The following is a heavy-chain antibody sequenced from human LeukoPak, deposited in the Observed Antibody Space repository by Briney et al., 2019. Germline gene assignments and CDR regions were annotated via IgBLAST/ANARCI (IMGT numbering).Heavy chain of an antibody. Sequence: GGSLRLSCAASGFTFSSYGMHWVRQAPGKGLVWVSRINSDGSSTSYADSVKGRFTISRDNAKNTLYLQMNSLRAEDTAVYYCARGGLYSYGAFDYWGQGTLVTVSS. CDR3: ARGGLYSYGAFDY. J-gene: IGHJ4*02. V-gene: IGHV3-74*01. D-gene: IGHD5-18*01. CDR2: INSDGSST. CDR1: GFTFSSYG.